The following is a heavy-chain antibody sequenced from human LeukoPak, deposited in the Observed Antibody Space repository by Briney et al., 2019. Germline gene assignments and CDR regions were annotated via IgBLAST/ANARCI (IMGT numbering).Heavy chain of an antibody. J-gene: IGHJ4*02. D-gene: IGHD3-22*01. CDR1: GFTVSSNY. CDR3: ARGEGYYDSSGYYPFSH. CDR2: IYSGGST. V-gene: IGHV3-53*01. Sequence: GGSLRLSCAASGFTVSSNYMSWVRQAPGKGLEWVSVIYSGGSTYYADSVKGRFTISRDNSKNTLYFQMNSLRAEDTAVYYCARGEGYYDSSGYYPFSHWGQGTLVTVSS.